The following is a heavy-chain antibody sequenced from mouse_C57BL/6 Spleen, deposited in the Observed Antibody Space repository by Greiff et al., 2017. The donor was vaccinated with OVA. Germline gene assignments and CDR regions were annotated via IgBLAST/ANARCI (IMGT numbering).Heavy chain of an antibody. Sequence: QVQLQQPGAELVMPGASVKLSCKASGYTFTSYWMHWVKQRPGQGLEWIGEIDPSDSYTNYNQKFKGKSTLTVDKSSSTAYMQLSSLPSEDSAVYYGARSAGYFDDWGQGTTLTVSS. V-gene: IGHV1-69*01. CDR3: ARSAGYFDD. J-gene: IGHJ2*01. CDR2: IDPSDSYT. CDR1: GYTFTSYW.